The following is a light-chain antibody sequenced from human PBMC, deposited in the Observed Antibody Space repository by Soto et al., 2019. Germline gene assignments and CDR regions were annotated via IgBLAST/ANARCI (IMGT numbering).Light chain of an antibody. CDR1: QSVLFSSNNKHY. J-gene: IGKJ5*01. V-gene: IGKV4-1*01. Sequence: DIVMTESPDSLAVSLGERATINSKSSQSVLFSSNNKHYLAWYQQKPGQPPKLLIYWASTRESGVPNRFSGSGSRTDFTLTTSSLQAEDVAVYYCQQSFSTPITFGQGTRLEIK. CDR2: WAS. CDR3: QQSFSTPIT.